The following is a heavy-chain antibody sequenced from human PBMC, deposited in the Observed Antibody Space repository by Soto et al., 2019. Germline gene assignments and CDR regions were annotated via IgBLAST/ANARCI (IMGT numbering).Heavy chain of an antibody. CDR2: ISGSAGST. CDR3: AAAPRETVNAHWDY. J-gene: IGHJ4*02. CDR1: GFPFSSYA. Sequence: GGSLRLSCAASGFPFSSYAMNWVRQAPGKGLEWVSGISGSAGSTNYADSVKGRFTISRDNSKNTMYLQMGSLTAEDTAVYYCAAAPRETVNAHWDYWGQGPLVTVSS. V-gene: IGHV3-23*01. D-gene: IGHD1-26*01.